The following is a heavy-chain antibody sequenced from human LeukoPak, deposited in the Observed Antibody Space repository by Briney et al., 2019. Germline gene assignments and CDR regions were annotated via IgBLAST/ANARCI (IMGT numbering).Heavy chain of an antibody. D-gene: IGHD6-19*01. Sequence: SETLSLTCAVYGGSFSGYYWSWIRQPPGKGLEWIGEINHSGSTYYNPSLKSRVIISVDTSKNQFSLKLNSVTAADTALYYCARGDAVAGTLDPWGQGTLVTVSS. CDR3: ARGDAVAGTLDP. CDR2: INHSGST. V-gene: IGHV4-34*01. J-gene: IGHJ5*02. CDR1: GGSFSGYY.